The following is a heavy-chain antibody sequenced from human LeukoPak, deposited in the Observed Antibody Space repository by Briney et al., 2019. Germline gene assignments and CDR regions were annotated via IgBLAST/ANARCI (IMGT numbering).Heavy chain of an antibody. D-gene: IGHD6-13*01. CDR3: AAAVAAAPGAY. CDR1: GFTFNNYW. CDR2: INSDGRST. V-gene: IGHV3-74*01. Sequence: GGSLRLSCAASGFTFNNYWMHGGRQAPGEGLVWISRINSDGRSTNYADSVKGRFNISRDDAKNTLSLQMNSLRVEDTAVYYCAAAVAAAPGAYWGQGTLVTVSS. J-gene: IGHJ4*02.